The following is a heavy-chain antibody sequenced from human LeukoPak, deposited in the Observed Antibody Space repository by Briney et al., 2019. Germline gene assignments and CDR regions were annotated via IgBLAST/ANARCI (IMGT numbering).Heavy chain of an antibody. CDR1: GGSISSGGYY. CDR3: ARRYYYGSGIWFDP. J-gene: IGHJ5*02. V-gene: IGHV4-31*03. D-gene: IGHD3-10*01. CDR2: IYYSGST. Sequence: PSQTLSLTCTVSGGSISSGGYYWSWIRQHPGKGLEWIGYIYYSGSTYYNPSLKSRVTISVDTSKNQFSLKLSSVTAADTAVYYCARRYYYGSGIWFDPWGQGTLVTVSS.